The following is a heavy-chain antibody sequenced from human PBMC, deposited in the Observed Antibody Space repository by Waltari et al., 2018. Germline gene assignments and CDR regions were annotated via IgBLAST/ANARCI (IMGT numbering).Heavy chain of an antibody. Sequence: VQLLESGGGLVQPGGSLRLSCAASGFTFRSYALSWVRQATGKGRGWIGSIYHSVITYYNPSLKSRVTISVDTPKNQFSLKLSSVTAADTAVYYCARVMAYGDYYFDYWGQGTLVTVSS. CDR1: GFTFRSYA. CDR3: ARVMAYGDYYFDY. D-gene: IGHD4-17*01. V-gene: IGHV4-38-2*01. CDR2: IYHSVIT. J-gene: IGHJ4*02.